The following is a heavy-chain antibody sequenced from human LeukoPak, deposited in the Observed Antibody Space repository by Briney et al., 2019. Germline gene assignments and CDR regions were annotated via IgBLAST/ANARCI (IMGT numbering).Heavy chain of an antibody. Sequence: PGGSLRLSCAVSGFTVSNNYLSWVRQAPGKGPEWVSVIYSGGATHYADSVKGRFTISRDNSKNTLYLQMNSLRSEDTAVYYCARGVPSPFPDPFDHWGRGTLVTVSS. D-gene: IGHD2/OR15-2a*01. CDR1: GFTVSNNY. CDR2: IYSGGAT. J-gene: IGHJ4*02. V-gene: IGHV3-66*02. CDR3: ARGVPSPFPDPFDH.